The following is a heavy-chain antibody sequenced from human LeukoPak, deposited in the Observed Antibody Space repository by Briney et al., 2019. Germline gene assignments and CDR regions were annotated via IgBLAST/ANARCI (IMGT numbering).Heavy chain of an antibody. D-gene: IGHD5-24*01. Sequence: PGGSLRLSCAASGFTFSSYGMSWVRQAPGKGLEWVSAISGSASSTYHADSVKGRFTISRDNSKNTLYLQMNSLIADDTAVYYCAMKAVPRPRLHDAFDFWGQGTVVSVSS. CDR3: AMKAVPRPRLHDAFDF. J-gene: IGHJ3*01. V-gene: IGHV3-23*01. CDR1: GFTFSSYG. CDR2: ISGSASST.